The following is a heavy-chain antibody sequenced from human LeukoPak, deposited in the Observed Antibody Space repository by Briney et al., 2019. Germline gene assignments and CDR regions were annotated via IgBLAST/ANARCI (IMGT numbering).Heavy chain of an antibody. CDR2: IYHSGTT. J-gene: IGHJ5*02. V-gene: IGHV4-38-2*02. Sequence: PSETLSLTCTVSGYSISSGYFWGWIRQPPGKGLEWIGSIYHSGTTYYNPSLKSRVTISVDTSKNQFSLKLTSVTAAHTAVYYCARGYSSSWYFNWFDPWGQGTLVTVSS. CDR3: ARGYSSSWYFNWFDP. D-gene: IGHD6-13*01. CDR1: GYSISSGYF.